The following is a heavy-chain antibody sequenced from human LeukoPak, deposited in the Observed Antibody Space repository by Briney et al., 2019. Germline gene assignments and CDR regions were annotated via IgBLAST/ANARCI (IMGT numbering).Heavy chain of an antibody. CDR2: ISPSGGST. J-gene: IGHJ4*02. CDR3: ARGRRRGYYGSGSYSSFDY. D-gene: IGHD3-10*01. CDR1: GYTFTSYG. Sequence: ASVKVSCKASGYTFTSYGISWVRQAPGQGLEWMGIISPSGGSTNYPQKFQGRLTMTTDTSTSTVYMELSSLRSEDTAVYYCARGRRRGYYGSGSYSSFDYWGQGTLVTVSS. V-gene: IGHV1-46*01.